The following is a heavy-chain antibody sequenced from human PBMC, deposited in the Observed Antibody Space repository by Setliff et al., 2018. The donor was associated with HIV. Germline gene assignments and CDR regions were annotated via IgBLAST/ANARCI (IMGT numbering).Heavy chain of an antibody. CDR2: INPNSGGT. Sequence: ASVKVPCKASGYTFTGYYMHWVRQAPGQGLEWMGWINPNSGGTNYAQKFQGRFTMTRDTSISTAYMELSRLRSDDTAVYYCARDLPPAMIVVAAGDYWGQGTLVTVSS. CDR1: GYTFTGYY. CDR3: ARDLPPAMIVVAAGDY. V-gene: IGHV1-2*02. D-gene: IGHD3-22*01. J-gene: IGHJ4*02.